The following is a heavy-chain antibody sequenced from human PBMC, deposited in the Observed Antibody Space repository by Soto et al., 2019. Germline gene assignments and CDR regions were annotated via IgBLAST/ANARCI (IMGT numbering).Heavy chain of an antibody. Sequence: ASVKVSCKVSGYTLTELSMHWVRQAPGKGLEWMGGFDPEDGETIYAQKFQGRVTMTEDTSTDTAYMELSSLRSEDTAVYYCATAHASHIAVGIRWFDYWGQGTLVTVSS. CDR2: FDPEDGET. D-gene: IGHD6-19*01. CDR3: ATAHASHIAVGIRWFDY. CDR1: GYTLTELS. J-gene: IGHJ4*02. V-gene: IGHV1-24*01.